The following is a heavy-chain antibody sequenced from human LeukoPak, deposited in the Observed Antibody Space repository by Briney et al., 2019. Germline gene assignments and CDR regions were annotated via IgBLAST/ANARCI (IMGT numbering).Heavy chain of an antibody. Sequence: ASVKVSCKASGGTFSSYAISWVRQAPGQGLEWMGGIIPIFGTANYAQKFQGRVTITADKSTSTAYMELSSLRSEDTAVYYCARGYCSSTSCYINNWFDPWGQGTLVTVSS. CDR1: GGTFSSYA. CDR3: ARGYCSSTSCYINNWFDP. D-gene: IGHD2-2*01. J-gene: IGHJ5*02. V-gene: IGHV1-69*06. CDR2: IIPIFGTA.